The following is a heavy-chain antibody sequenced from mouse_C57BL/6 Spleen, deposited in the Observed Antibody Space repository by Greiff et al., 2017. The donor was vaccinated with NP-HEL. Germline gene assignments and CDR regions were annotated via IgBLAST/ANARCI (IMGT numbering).Heavy chain of an antibody. CDR2: INPSSGYT. V-gene: IGHV1-7*01. J-gene: IGHJ4*01. CDR1: GYTFTSYW. D-gene: IGHD1-1*01. Sequence: VQLQQSGAELANPGASVKLSCKASGYTFTSYWMHWVKQRPGQGLEWIGYINPSSGYTKYNQKFKDQATLTADKSSSTAYMQLSSLTYEDSAVYYCARSYYGSSAYSMDYWGQGTSVTVSS. CDR3: ARSYYGSSAYSMDY.